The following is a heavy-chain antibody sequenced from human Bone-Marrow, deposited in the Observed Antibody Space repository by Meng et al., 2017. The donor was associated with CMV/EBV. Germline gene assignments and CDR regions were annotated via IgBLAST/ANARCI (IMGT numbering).Heavy chain of an antibody. Sequence: SVKVSCKASGGTFSSYAIGWVRQAPGQGLEWMGGIIPIFGTANYAQKFQGRVTITTDESTSTASMELSSLSSEDTAVYYCARDRTERAFDIWGQGTMVTVSS. CDR3: ARDRTERAFDI. J-gene: IGHJ3*02. CDR2: IIPIFGTA. CDR1: GGTFSSYA. V-gene: IGHV1-69*05. D-gene: IGHD1-14*01.